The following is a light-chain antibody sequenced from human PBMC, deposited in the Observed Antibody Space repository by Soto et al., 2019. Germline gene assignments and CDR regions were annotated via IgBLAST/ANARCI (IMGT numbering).Light chain of an antibody. Sequence: DLVMTQSPLSLPVTPGEPASISCRSSQSLLHSNGYNYLDWYLQKPGQSPQLLIYLGSNRASGVPNRFSGSGSGTDFTLKISRVEAEDVAVYYCMRGLHTPPVFGGGTKVEIK. CDR3: MRGLHTPPV. CDR2: LGS. V-gene: IGKV2-28*01. CDR1: QSLLHSNGYNY. J-gene: IGKJ4*01.